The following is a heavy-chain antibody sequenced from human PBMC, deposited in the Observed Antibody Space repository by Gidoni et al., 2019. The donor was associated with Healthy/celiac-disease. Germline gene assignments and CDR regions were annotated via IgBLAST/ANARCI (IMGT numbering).Heavy chain of an antibody. CDR3: ARDKSWLPPALDY. CDR1: GFTFSSYS. J-gene: IGHJ4*02. Sequence: EVQLVESGGGLVKPGGSLRLSCAASGFTFSSYSMNWVRQAPGKGLEWVSSISSSGSTIYYADSVKGRFTISRDNAKNSLYLQMNSLRAEDTAVYYCARDKSWLPPALDYWGQGTLVTVSS. V-gene: IGHV3-21*01. D-gene: IGHD6-19*01. CDR2: ISSSGSTI.